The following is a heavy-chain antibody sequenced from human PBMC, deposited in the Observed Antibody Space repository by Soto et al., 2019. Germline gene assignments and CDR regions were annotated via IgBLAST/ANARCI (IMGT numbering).Heavy chain of an antibody. CDR2: ISYDGNNK. CDR1: GFTFSTYG. J-gene: IGHJ4*02. CDR3: ANPVNNGNEGFFAY. Sequence: QVQLVESGGGVVQPGRSLRLSCAASGFTFSTYGMHWVRQAPGKGLEWVAVISYDGNNKYYADSVKGRFTISRDNSKNPVYMQRSTLRAEDVVVYYWANPVNNGNEGFFAYGAQGPLVPVSS. V-gene: IGHV3-30*18. D-gene: IGHD1-1*01.